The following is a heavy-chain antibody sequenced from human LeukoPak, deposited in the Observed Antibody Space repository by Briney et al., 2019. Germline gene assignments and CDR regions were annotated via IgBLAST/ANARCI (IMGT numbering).Heavy chain of an antibody. Sequence: GGSLRLSCTASGFTFGDYAMSWVRQAPGKGLEWVGFIRSKAYGGTTEYAASVKGRFTISKDDSKSIAYLQMNSLKTEDTAVYYCTRVSSSTYYFDYWGQGTLVTVSS. D-gene: IGHD2-2*01. CDR2: IRSKAYGGTT. CDR1: GFTFGDYA. CDR3: TRVSSSTYYFDY. J-gene: IGHJ4*02. V-gene: IGHV3-49*04.